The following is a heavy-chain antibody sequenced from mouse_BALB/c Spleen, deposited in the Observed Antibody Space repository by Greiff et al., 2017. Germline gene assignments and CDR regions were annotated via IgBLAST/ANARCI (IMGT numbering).Heavy chain of an antibody. J-gene: IGHJ2*01. CDR1: GFSLTSYG. V-gene: IGHV2-2*02. CDR3: ARRAYGNLYYFDY. CDR2: IWSGGSP. D-gene: IGHD2-1*01. Sequence: VKLMESGPGLVQPSQSLSITCTVSGFSLTSYGVHWVRQSPGKGLEWLGVIWSGGSPDYNAAFISRLSISKDNSKSQVFFKMNSLQANDTAIYYCARRAYGNLYYFDYWGQGTTLTVSS.